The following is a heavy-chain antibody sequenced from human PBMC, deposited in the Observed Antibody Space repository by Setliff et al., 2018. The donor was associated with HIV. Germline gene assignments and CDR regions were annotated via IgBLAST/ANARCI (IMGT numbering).Heavy chain of an antibody. CDR2: IYYSGST. CDR3: ARGPARAVARPGWLDP. J-gene: IGHJ5*02. Sequence: PFETLSLTCTVSGGSISSSTYYWGWIRQPPGKGLEWIGSIYYSGSTYYNPSLKSRVTISVDKSKNQFSLKLSSVTAADTAVYYCARGPARAVARPGWLDPWGQGTLVTVSS. V-gene: IGHV4-39*07. D-gene: IGHD6-19*01. CDR1: GGSISSSTYY.